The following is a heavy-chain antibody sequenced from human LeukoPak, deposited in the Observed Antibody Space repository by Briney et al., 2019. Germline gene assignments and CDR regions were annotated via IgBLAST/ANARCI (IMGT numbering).Heavy chain of an antibody. D-gene: IGHD3-10*01. Sequence: GGSLRLSCAASGFTFSDYAMSWVRQAPGKGLEWVSAIGGNSDFIYYAEYVKGRFTISRDNAKNSLYLQMNSLRAEDTAVYYCAREMVRGVITYGMDVWGQGSTVTVPS. CDR1: GFTFSDYA. J-gene: IGHJ6*02. CDR2: IGGNSDFI. CDR3: AREMVRGVITYGMDV. V-gene: IGHV3-23*01.